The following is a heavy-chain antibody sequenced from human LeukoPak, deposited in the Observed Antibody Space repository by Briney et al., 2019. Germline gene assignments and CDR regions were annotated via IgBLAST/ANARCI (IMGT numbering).Heavy chain of an antibody. D-gene: IGHD5-18*01. CDR2: IIPIFGAA. CDR3: ARGPRGVQLWVNYYFDY. V-gene: IGHV1-69*01. Sequence: SVKVSCTASGGTFSSYAISWVRQAPGQGLEWMGGIIPIFGAADYAQKFQGRVTITADESTSTAYMELSSLRSEDTAVYYCARGPRGVQLWVNYYFDYWGRGTLVTVSS. CDR1: GGTFSSYA. J-gene: IGHJ4*02.